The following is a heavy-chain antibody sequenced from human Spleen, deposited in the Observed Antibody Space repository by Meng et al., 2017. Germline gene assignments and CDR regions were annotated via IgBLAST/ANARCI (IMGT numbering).Heavy chain of an antibody. Sequence: ASVKVSCKASGYTFTSYGISWVRQAPEQGLEWMGWISAYNGNTNYAQKLQGRVTMTTDTSTSKAYMEGRSLRSDDTAGNKRARRGGSYAYDYWGQGTLVTVSS. CDR2: ISAYNGNT. D-gene: IGHD1-26*01. J-gene: IGHJ4*01. CDR3: ARRGGSYAYDY. V-gene: IGHV1-18*01. CDR1: GYTFTSYG.